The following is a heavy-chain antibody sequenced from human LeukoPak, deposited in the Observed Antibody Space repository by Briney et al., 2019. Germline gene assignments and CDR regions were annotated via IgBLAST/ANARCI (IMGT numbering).Heavy chain of an antibody. V-gene: IGHV3-23*01. CDR1: GFTFSSYA. J-gene: IGHJ4*02. Sequence: GGSLRLSCTTTGFTFSSYAMSWVRQAPGKGLEWFSAISGGGGSTYYADSVKGRFTISRDNSKNTLYLQMNSLRAEDTAVYYCTRDFSYWGQGTLVTVSS. D-gene: IGHD3-3*01. CDR3: TRDFSY. CDR2: ISGGGGST.